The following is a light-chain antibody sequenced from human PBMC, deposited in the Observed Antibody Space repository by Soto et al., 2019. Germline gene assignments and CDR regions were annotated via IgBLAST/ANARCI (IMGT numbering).Light chain of an antibody. V-gene: IGKV3-11*01. CDR1: QSVGRD. Sequence: DIVLTQSPATLSLSPGERATLSCRASQSVGRDFAWYQQKPGQTPSLLIYDASNRATGIPARFSGSGSGTDFTLTISCLEPEDFAVYYCQHRHNFGPGTKVEVK. CDR2: DAS. CDR3: QHRHN. J-gene: IGKJ3*01.